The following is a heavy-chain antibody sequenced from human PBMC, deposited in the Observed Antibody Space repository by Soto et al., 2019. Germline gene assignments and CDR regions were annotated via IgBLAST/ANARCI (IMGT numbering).Heavy chain of an antibody. D-gene: IGHD3-3*01. CDR1: GLTFSSYA. CDR3: AKRANFWSGFDY. CDR2: ISDSGGST. V-gene: IGHV3-23*01. J-gene: IGHJ4*02. Sequence: EVQLLESGGGLVQPGGFLRLSCAASGLTFSSYAMGWVRQAPGKGLEWVSGISDSGGSTHYADSVKGRFTISRDNSKNRLYLQMNSLRGEDTAVYYCAKRANFWSGFDYWGQGTLVTV.